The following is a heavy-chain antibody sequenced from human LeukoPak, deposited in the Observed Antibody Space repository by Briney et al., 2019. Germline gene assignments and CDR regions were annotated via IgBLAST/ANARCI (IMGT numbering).Heavy chain of an antibody. J-gene: IGHJ4*02. V-gene: IGHV3-48*03. D-gene: IGHD6-19*01. CDR1: GFTFSSYE. CDR3: ARGPTPRYSSGWYGVDY. CDR2: ISSSGSTI. Sequence: PGGSLRLSCAASGFTFSSYEMNWVRQAPGKGLEWVSYISSSGSTIYYADSVKGRFTISRDNAKSSLYLQMNSLRAEDTAVYYCARGPTPRYSSGWYGVDYWGQGTLVTVSS.